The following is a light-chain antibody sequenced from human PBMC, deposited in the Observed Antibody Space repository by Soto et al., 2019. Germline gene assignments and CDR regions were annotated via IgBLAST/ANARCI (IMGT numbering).Light chain of an antibody. CDR1: QSVTSTY. CDR2: DAS. CDR3: QQYGSSPPKT. J-gene: IGKJ1*01. Sequence: EIVLTQSPGTLSLPPGERATLSCRAIQSVTSTYLAWYQQKPGQAPRLLIYDASSRATGIPDRFSGSGSGTDFTLTISRLEPEDFAVYYCQQYGSSPPKTFGQGTKVDIK. V-gene: IGKV3-20*01.